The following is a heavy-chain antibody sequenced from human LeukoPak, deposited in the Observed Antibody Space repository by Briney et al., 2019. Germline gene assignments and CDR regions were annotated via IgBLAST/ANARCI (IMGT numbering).Heavy chain of an antibody. V-gene: IGHV1-46*01. Sequence: PGASVKVSCKASGYTFTNYYIHWVRQAPGQGLEWMGIINPSGGSTSYAQKFQGRVTMTRDTSTSTAYMELRSLRSDDTAVYYCARDGTYSGSYNWFDPWGQGTLVTVSS. D-gene: IGHD1-26*01. J-gene: IGHJ5*02. CDR1: GYTFTNYY. CDR2: INPSGGST. CDR3: ARDGTYSGSYNWFDP.